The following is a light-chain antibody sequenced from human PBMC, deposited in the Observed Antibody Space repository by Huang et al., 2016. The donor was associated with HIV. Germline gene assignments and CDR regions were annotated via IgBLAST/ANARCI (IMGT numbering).Light chain of an antibody. Sequence: DIVMTQTPLSLSVTPGQPASISCKSSQGLRYREKIYLYWYSQKPGQSPQLLIYELSNRFSGVPDRFSGSGSPTDFTLKISRVETEDVGVYYCMQGKQLPYTFGQGTRLEIK. J-gene: IGKJ2*01. CDR2: ELS. CDR3: MQGKQLPYT. CDR1: QGLRYREKIY. V-gene: IGKV2-29*02.